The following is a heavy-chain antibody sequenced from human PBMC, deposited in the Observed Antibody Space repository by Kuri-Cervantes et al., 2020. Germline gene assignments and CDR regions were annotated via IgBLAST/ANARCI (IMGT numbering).Heavy chain of an antibody. D-gene: IGHD6-13*01. J-gene: IGHJ4*02. CDR3: ARTPRNYSSSWYPFDY. V-gene: IGHV3-11*04. CDR2: IDSTGTII. CDR1: GFTLSDQY. Sequence: GGSLRLSCAASGFTLSDQYMGWIRQAPGKGLEWVSFIDSTGTIIYYADSVKGRVTISRDNAKNSLYLQMNSLRAEDTAVYYCARTPRNYSSSWYPFDYWGQGTLVTVSS.